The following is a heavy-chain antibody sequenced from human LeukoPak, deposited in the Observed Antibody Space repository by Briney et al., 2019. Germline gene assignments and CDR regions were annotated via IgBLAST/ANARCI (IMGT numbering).Heavy chain of an antibody. CDR1: GGSFSGYY. V-gene: IGHV4-34*01. J-gene: IGHJ3*02. CDR2: INHSGST. Sequence: SETLSLTCAVYGGSFSGYYWSWIRQPPGKGLEWIGEINHSGSTNYNPSLKSRVTISVDTSKNQFSLKLSSVTATDTAVYYCARDKGYDSRAFDIWGQGTMVTVSS. D-gene: IGHD3-22*01. CDR3: ARDKGYDSRAFDI.